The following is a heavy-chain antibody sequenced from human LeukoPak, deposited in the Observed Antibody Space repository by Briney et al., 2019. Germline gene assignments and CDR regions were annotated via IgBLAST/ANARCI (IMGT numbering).Heavy chain of an antibody. CDR2: IYYSGST. CDR1: GGSISSSSYY. CDR3: ARDGGYCGGDCYSGFDY. J-gene: IGHJ4*02. V-gene: IGHV4-39*07. D-gene: IGHD2-21*02. Sequence: SETLSLTCTVSGGSISSSSYYWGWIRQPPGKGLEWIGSIYYSGSTYYNPSLKSRVTVSVDTSKNQFSLKLSSVTAADTAVYYCARDGGYCGGDCYSGFDYWGQGTLVTVSS.